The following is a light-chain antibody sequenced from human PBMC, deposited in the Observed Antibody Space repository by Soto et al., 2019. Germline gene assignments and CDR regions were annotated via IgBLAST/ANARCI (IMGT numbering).Light chain of an antibody. V-gene: IGLV1-51*01. Sequence: QSVLTPPPSGSAAPGQKVTTSCSGSSSNIGGNSVSWYQQLPGTAPKLLIYDDNKRPSGIPDRFSGSKSGTSATLGITGFQTGDEADYYCGSWDSSLSAYVLGTGTKVT. CDR2: DDN. CDR1: SSNIGGNS. CDR3: GSWDSSLSAYV. J-gene: IGLJ1*01.